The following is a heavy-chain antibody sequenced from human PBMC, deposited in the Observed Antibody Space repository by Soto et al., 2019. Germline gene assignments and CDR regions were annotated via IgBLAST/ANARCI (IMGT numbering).Heavy chain of an antibody. CDR3: ARGWGYSSSYGMDV. J-gene: IGHJ6*02. CDR2: IYHSGST. Sequence: QPQLQESGSGLVKPSQTLSLTCAVSGGSISRGGYSWSWIRQPPGKGLEWIGYIYHSGSTYYNPSLKSRVTISVERSKNQFSLKLSYVTAADTAVYYCARGWGYSSSYGMDVWGQGTTVPVSS. D-gene: IGHD6-6*01. CDR1: GGSISRGGYS. V-gene: IGHV4-30-2*01.